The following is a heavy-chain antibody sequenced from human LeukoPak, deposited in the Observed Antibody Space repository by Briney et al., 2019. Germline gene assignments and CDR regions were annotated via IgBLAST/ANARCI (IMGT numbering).Heavy chain of an antibody. V-gene: IGHV3-30*04. D-gene: IGHD3-10*02. J-gene: IGHJ6*04. CDR3: AELGITMIGGV. CDR1: GFTFSSYA. Sequence: GGSLRLSCAASGFTFSSYAMHWVRQAPGKGLGWVAVISYDGSNKYYADSVKGRFTISRDNSKNTLYLQMNSLRAEDTAVYYCAELGITMIGGVWGKGTTVTISS. CDR2: ISYDGSNK.